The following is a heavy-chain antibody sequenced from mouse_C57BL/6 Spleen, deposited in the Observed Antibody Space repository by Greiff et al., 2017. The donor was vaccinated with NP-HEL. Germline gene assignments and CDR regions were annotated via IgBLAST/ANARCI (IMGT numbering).Heavy chain of an antibody. CDR3: ARLLSNLDY. V-gene: IGHV1S81*02. D-gene: IGHD2-1*01. Sequence: QVQLQQPGAELVNPGASVNLSCKASGYTLTSYWMHWVKQRPGQGLEWIGEINPSNGRTNYNEKFKSKATLTVDNSSSTAYMQLSSPTSEDSAVYYGARLLSNLDYWGQGTTLTVAS. J-gene: IGHJ2*01. CDR1: GYTLTSYW. CDR2: INPSNGRT.